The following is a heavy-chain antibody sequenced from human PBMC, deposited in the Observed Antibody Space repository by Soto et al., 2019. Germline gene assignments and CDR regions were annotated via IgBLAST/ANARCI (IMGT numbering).Heavy chain of an antibody. D-gene: IGHD6-13*01. Sequence: GGSLRLSCAASGFTFSSYVMHWVRQAPGKGLEWVAVISYDGSNKYYADSVKGRFTISRDNSKNTLYLQMNSLRAEDTAVYYCAKVRRIAAAGTDIYYYYGMDVWGQGT. V-gene: IGHV3-30*18. CDR3: AKVRRIAAAGTDIYYYYGMDV. CDR1: GFTFSSYV. CDR2: ISYDGSNK. J-gene: IGHJ6*02.